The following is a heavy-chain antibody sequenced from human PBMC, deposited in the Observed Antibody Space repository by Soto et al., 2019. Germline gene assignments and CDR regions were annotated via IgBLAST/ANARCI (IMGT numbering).Heavy chain of an antibody. J-gene: IGHJ4*02. CDR1: GRSISSVNYY. CDR3: ARYGSGECNCGSCYSPFDY. D-gene: IGHD2-15*01. Sequence: QVQLQESGPGLVKPSQTLSLTCTVSGRSISSVNYYWSWIRQPAGKGLEWIGYIYYSGSTYYNPSLRSRVTISVDTSKNQFSLKLSSVTAADTAVYYCARYGSGECNCGSCYSPFDYWGQGTLVTVSS. V-gene: IGHV4-30-4*01. CDR2: IYYSGST.